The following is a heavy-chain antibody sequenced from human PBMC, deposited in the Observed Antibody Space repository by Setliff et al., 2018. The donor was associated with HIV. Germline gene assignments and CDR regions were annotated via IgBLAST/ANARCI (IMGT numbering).Heavy chain of an antibody. CDR1: GGSISSRNYY. Sequence: SETLSLTCTVSGGSISSRNYYWAWIRQPPGKGLEWIGTIYYSGTTHYNPSLNSRVIISVDTSKNQFSLRLNSVAAADTAVYYCARHSLGNIGDYIRIGAIDIWGQGTMVTVSS. CDR2: IYYSGTT. D-gene: IGHD4-17*01. J-gene: IGHJ3*02. V-gene: IGHV4-39*01. CDR3: ARHSLGNIGDYIRIGAIDI.